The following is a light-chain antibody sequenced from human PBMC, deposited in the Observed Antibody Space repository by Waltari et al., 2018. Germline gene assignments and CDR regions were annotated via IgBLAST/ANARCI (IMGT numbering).Light chain of an antibody. CDR2: KAS. CDR3: QEGYGTPYS. CDR1: PNVNNY. J-gene: IGKJ2*03. V-gene: IGKV1-39*01. Sequence: DIQMTQSPSSLSASVGDRVTITCRATPNVNNYLNWYQQKPGKAPKLLIYKASTLQSGVPSRFSGSGSGTDYTFIIRSLQSEDVATYYCQEGYGTPYSFGQGTKVEIK.